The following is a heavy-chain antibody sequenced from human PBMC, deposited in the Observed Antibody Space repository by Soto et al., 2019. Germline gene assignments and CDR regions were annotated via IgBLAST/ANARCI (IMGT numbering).Heavy chain of an antibody. J-gene: IGHJ4*02. D-gene: IGHD3-22*01. CDR2: MTPNSGNT. Sequence: QVQLVQSGAEVKKPGASVKVSCKASGYTFTSYEISWVRQATGQGLEWMGWMTPNSGNTGSAQKFQGTVTMTRNTAISPPYMESSSLRSEDTAVYYCARGGGANYYYDRSGYYYNYWGQGTRVTVSS. V-gene: IGHV1-8*01. CDR3: ARGGGANYYYDRSGYYYNY. CDR1: GYTFTSYE.